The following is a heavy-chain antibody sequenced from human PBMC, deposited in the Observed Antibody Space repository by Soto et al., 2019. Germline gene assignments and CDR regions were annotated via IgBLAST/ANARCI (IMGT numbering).Heavy chain of an antibody. CDR1: GFTFSSYD. V-gene: IGHV3-13*01. J-gene: IGHJ4*02. Sequence: GGSLRLSCAASGFTFSSYDMHWVRQATGKGLEWVSAIGTAGDTYYPGSVKGRFTISRENAKNSLYLQMNSLRAGDTAVYYCARIYVESGYDLWGQGTLVTVSS. CDR2: IGTAGDT. CDR3: ARIYVESGYDL. D-gene: IGHD5-12*01.